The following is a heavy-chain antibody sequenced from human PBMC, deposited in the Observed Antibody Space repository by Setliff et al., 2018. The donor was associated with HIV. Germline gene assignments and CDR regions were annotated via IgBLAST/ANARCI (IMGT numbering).Heavy chain of an antibody. J-gene: IGHJ3*01. CDR2: INANRGGT. V-gene: IGHV1-2*06. Sequence: GASVKVFCKASGYSFTDYFIHWVRQAPGQGLEWMGRINANRGGTSYAQKFQGRVTMSLDTSTSTVYLELKALTSDDTAAYYCVRPRVFDSFDVWGPGTMVTVSS. CDR1: GYSFTDYF. CDR3: VRPRVFDSFDV.